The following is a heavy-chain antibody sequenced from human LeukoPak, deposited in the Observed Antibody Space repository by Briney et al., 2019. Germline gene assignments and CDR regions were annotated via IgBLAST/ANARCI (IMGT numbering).Heavy chain of an antibody. Sequence: GGSLRLSCAASGFIFGKYWMSWVRQAPGKGLEWVANIKLDGSEKNYVDSVKGRFTISRDNTKNSLYLQMNSLRAEDTAVYFCARGGGLDVWGQGATVTVSS. CDR2: IKLDGSEK. CDR1: GFIFGKYW. V-gene: IGHV3-7*03. CDR3: ARGGGLDV. D-gene: IGHD3-16*01. J-gene: IGHJ6*02.